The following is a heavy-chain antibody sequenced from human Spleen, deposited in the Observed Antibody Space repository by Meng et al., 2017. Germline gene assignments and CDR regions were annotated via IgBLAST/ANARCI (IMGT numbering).Heavy chain of an antibody. CDR2: INHSGST. V-gene: IGHV4-34*01. CDR3: ARGRYKVLMVYAIRRDYYYGMDV. D-gene: IGHD2-8*01. Sequence: SETLSLTCAVYGGSFSGYYWSWIRQPPGKGLEWIGEINHSGSTNYNPSLKSRVTISVDTSKNQFSLKLSSVTAADTAVYYCARGRYKVLMVYAIRRDYYYGMDVWGQGTTVTVSS. CDR1: GGSFSGYY. J-gene: IGHJ6*02.